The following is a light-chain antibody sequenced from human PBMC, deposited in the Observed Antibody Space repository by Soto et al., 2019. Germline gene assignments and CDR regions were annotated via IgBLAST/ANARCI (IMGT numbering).Light chain of an antibody. J-gene: IGKJ1*01. CDR1: QSISYW. CDR3: QQYNNYWT. V-gene: IGKV1-5*03. Sequence: DIQMTQSPSTLSASVGDRVTITCRASQSISYWLAWYQQKPGKAPNLLIYKASSLESGVPSRFSGSGSGTEFTLTISSLQPDDFASYYCQQYNNYWTFGQWTKVEIK. CDR2: KAS.